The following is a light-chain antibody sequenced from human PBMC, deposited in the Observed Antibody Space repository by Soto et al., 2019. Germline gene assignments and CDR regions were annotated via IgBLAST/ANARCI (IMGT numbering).Light chain of an antibody. Sequence: DIQMTQSPSTLSASVGDRVTITCRASQSISSWLAWYQQKPGKAPKLLIYKASSLESGVPLRFSGSGSGTEFPLNISRLQPDDFATYYCQQYNNYSWTFGQGTKVEIK. V-gene: IGKV1-5*03. J-gene: IGKJ1*01. CDR3: QQYNNYSWT. CDR1: QSISSW. CDR2: KAS.